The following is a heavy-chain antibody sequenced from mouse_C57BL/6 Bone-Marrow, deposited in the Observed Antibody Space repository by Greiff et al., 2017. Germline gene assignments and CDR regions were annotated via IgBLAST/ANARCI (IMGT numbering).Heavy chain of an antibody. J-gene: IGHJ2*01. V-gene: IGHV1-69*01. CDR1: GYTFTSYW. D-gene: IGHD2-4*01. CDR2: IDPSDSYT. CDR3: ARGGGLRFDY. Sequence: GELQQPLPPLFLPFSSFKLSCKASGYTFTSYWMHWVKQRPGQGLEWIGEIDPSDSYTNYNQKFKGKSTLTVDKSSSTAYMQLSSLTSEDSAVYYCARGGGLRFDYWGQGTTLTVSA.